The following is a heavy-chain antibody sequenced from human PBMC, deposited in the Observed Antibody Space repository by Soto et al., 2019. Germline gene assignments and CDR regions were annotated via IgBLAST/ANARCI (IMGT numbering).Heavy chain of an antibody. V-gene: IGHV3-30-3*01. CDR3: ARGGEDIVVVVAATLDY. J-gene: IGHJ4*02. Sequence: PGGSLRLSCAASGFTFSSYAMHWVRQAPGKGLEWVAVISYDGSNKYYADSVKGRFTISRDNSKNTLYLQMNSLRAEDTAVYYCARGGEDIVVVVAATLDYWGQGT. CDR1: GFTFSSYA. D-gene: IGHD2-15*01. CDR2: ISYDGSNK.